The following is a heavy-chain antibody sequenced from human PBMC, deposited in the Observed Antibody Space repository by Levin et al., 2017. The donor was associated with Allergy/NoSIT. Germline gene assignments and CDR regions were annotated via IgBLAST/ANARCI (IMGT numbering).Heavy chain of an antibody. CDR2: ISSSGSTI. CDR1: GFTFSDYY. D-gene: IGHD2-8*02. V-gene: IGHV3-11*01. CDR3: ARLPYCTGGVCYRGWFDP. Sequence: PGGSLRLSCAASGFTFSDYYMSWIRQAPGKGLEWVSYISSSGSTIYYADSVKGRFTISRDNAKNSLYLQMNSLRAEDTAVYYCARLPYCTGGVCYRGWFDPWGQGTLVTVSS. J-gene: IGHJ5*02.